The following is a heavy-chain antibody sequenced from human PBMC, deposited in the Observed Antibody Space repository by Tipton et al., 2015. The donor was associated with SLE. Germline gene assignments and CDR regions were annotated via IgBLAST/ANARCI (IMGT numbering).Heavy chain of an antibody. Sequence: SLRLSCAASGFTFSSFWMHWVRQAPGKELVWVSRINSDGSSTNYADSVKGRFTISRDNAKNTLFLQMNSLRAEDTAVYYCTADLPGLLSDFFDYWGQGALVTVSS. V-gene: IGHV3-74*01. CDR3: TADLPGLLSDFFDY. CDR1: GFTFSSFW. CDR2: INSDGSST. J-gene: IGHJ4*02. D-gene: IGHD3-10*01.